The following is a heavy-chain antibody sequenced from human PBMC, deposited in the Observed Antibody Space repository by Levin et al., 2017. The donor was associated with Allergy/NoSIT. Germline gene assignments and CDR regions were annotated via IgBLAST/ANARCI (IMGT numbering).Heavy chain of an antibody. CDR3: SSPSPIFSTDFDY. V-gene: IGHV3-49*03. CDR2: IRSKGYGGTP. CDR1: GFTFGDFA. J-gene: IGHJ4*02. D-gene: IGHD3-3*02. Sequence: PGGSLRLSCAASGFTFGDFALSWFRQAPGKGLEWVGYIRSKGYGGTPEYAASVKGRFTISRDDSKCVSYLQMDSLKTEATAMYYCSSPSPIFSTDFDYWGQGTMVTVSS.